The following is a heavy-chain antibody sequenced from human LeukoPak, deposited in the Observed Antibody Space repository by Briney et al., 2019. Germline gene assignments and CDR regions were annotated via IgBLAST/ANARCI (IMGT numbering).Heavy chain of an antibody. CDR2: IYYSGST. Sequence: SETLSLTCTVSGGSISSSSYYWGWIRQPPGKGLEWIGSIYYSGSTYYNPSLKSRVTISVDTSKNQFSLKLSSVTAADTAVYYCARQVTRSGYDFVDYWGQGTLVTVSS. J-gene: IGHJ4*02. V-gene: IGHV4-39*01. CDR1: GGSISSSSYY. CDR3: ARQVTRSGYDFVDY. D-gene: IGHD5-12*01.